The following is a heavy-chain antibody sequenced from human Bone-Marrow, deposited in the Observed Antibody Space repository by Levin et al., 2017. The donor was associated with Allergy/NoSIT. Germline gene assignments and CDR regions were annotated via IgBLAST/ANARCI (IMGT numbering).Heavy chain of an antibody. CDR2: ISGSTTLT. J-gene: IGHJ5*02. D-gene: IGHD2-15*01. Sequence: PGGSLRLSCAASGFIFSDYYMSWIRQAPGKGLEWISYISGSTTLTHYADSVRGRFTISRDNAKNSLYLQMNSLRAEDTAFYYCARGPYCSGESCSSSGYFDPWGQGTLVTVSS. V-gene: IGHV3-11*06. CDR1: GFIFSDYY. CDR3: ARGPYCSGESCSSSGYFDP.